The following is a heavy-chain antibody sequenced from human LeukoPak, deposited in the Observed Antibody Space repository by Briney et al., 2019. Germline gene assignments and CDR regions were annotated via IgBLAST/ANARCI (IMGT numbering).Heavy chain of an antibody. CDR1: EITFSNSG. Sequence: GGSLRLSCEASEITFSNSGMHWVRQAPGKGLEWVAYIGHDGRSKFYTESVRGRFTISGDNSMKMAYLQMNSLRTEDTAIYFCAKDGDWTFDIWGQGTMVTVSS. CDR3: AKDGDWTFDI. V-gene: IGHV3-30*02. J-gene: IGHJ3*02. D-gene: IGHD2-21*01. CDR2: IGHDGRSK.